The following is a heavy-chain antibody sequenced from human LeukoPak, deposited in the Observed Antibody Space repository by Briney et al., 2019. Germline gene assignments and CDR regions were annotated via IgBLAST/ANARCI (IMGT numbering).Heavy chain of an antibody. CDR2: ISYDGSNK. V-gene: IGHV3-30*04. CDR3: ASGYSSGWYFDY. CDR1: GLTFSSYA. J-gene: IGHJ4*02. D-gene: IGHD6-19*01. Sequence: GRSLRLSCAASGLTFSSYAMHWVRQAPGKGLEWVAVISYDGSNKYYADSVKGRFTISRDNSKNTLYLQMNSLRAEDTAVYYCASGYSSGWYFDYWGQATLVTVSS.